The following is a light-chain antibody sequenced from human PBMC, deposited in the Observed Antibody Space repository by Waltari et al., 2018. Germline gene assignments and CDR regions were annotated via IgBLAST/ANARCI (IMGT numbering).Light chain of an antibody. Sequence: DIQMTQSLPSLSASVGDRVTITCLASHVISTLVAWYQQKPGKVPELLIYGASTLQSGVPARFSGGRSGTDFTLTISSLQPEDAATYYCQSYNVAPYSFGQGTKLEI. CDR1: HVISTL. CDR2: GAS. CDR3: QSYNVAPYS. V-gene: IGKV1-27*01. J-gene: IGKJ2*03.